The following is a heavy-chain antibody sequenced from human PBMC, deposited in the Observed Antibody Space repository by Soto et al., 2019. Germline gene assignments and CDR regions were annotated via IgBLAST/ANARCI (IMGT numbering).Heavy chain of an antibody. J-gene: IGHJ4*02. D-gene: IGHD3-22*01. CDR1: GGSISSGDYY. CDR2: IYYSGST. Sequence: SETLSLTCTVSGGSISSGDYYWSWIRQPPGKGLEWIGYIYYSGSTYYNPSLKSRVTISVDTSKNQFSLKLSSVTAADTAVYYCARVSTGYYDSSGYYAFDYWGQGTLVTVS. V-gene: IGHV4-30-4*01. CDR3: ARVSTGYYDSSGYYAFDY.